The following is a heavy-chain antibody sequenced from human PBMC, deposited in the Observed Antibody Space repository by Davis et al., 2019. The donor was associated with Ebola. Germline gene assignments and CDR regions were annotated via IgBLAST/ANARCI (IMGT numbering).Heavy chain of an antibody. J-gene: IGHJ4*02. Sequence: PGGSLRLSCAAPGFTFSSYAMHWVRQAPGKGLEWVAVISYDGSNKYYADSVKGRFTSSRDNSKNTLYLKMNSLRAEDTDVYYCARDIGGSYWGQGTLVTVSS. CDR2: ISYDGSNK. CDR1: GFTFSSYA. D-gene: IGHD1-26*01. CDR3: ARDIGGSY. V-gene: IGHV3-30-3*01.